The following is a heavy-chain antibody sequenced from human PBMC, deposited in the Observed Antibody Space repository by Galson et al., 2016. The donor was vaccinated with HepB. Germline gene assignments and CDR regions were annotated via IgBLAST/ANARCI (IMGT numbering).Heavy chain of an antibody. D-gene: IGHD3-10*01. Sequence: SLRLSCAASGFTFSNAWMNWVRQAPGKGLEWVGRIKSKSDGGTTDFAAPLKGRFTISRDNARNSLYLQMDRLRDEDTAVYYCATSYSYGWGSYLPPNYFDYWGQGTLVTVSS. CDR2: IKSKSDGGTT. CDR3: ATSYSYGWGSYLPPNYFDY. CDR1: GFTFSNAW. J-gene: IGHJ4*02. V-gene: IGHV3-15*07.